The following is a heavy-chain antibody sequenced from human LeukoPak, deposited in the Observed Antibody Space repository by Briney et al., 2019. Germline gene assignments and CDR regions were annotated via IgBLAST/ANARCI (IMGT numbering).Heavy chain of an antibody. V-gene: IGHV3-21*01. J-gene: IGHJ5*02. Sequence: GGSLRLSCAASGFTFSSYSMNWVRQAPGKGLEWVSSISSSSSYIYYADSVKGRSTISRDNAKNSLYLQMNSLRAEDTAVYYCARGALDHFDPWGQGTLVTVSS. CDR3: ARGALDHFDP. CDR2: ISSSSSYI. CDR1: GFTFSSYS. D-gene: IGHD1-14*01.